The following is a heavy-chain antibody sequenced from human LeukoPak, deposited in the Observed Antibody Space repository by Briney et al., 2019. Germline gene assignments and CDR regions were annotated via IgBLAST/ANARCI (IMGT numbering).Heavy chain of an antibody. J-gene: IGHJ5*02. Sequence: SETLSLTCALSGGSLSSGGYSWSWIRQPPGKGLEWIGYIYHSGSTYYNPSLKSRVTISVDTSKNQFSLKLSSVTAADTAVYYCARAAAGTREWFDPWGQGTLVTVSA. CDR2: IYHSGST. CDR3: ARAAAGTREWFDP. CDR1: GGSLSSGGYS. V-gene: IGHV4-30-2*01. D-gene: IGHD6-13*01.